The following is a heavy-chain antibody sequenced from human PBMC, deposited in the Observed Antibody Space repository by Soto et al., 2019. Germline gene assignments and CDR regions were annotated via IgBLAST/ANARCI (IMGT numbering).Heavy chain of an antibody. J-gene: IGHJ4*02. CDR3: ASHKYYDSSNSYFPLDY. D-gene: IGHD3-22*01. CDR1: GFSFSGSA. Sequence: EVQLVESGGGLVQPGGSVRLSCAASGFSFSGSAIHWVRQASGKGLEWVGRIRRKASAYATTYDASVTGRFTISRDDSKNTAYLQMDSLRAADTAMYYCASHKYYDSSNSYFPLDYWGQGTLVTVSS. CDR2: IRRKASAYAT. V-gene: IGHV3-73*01.